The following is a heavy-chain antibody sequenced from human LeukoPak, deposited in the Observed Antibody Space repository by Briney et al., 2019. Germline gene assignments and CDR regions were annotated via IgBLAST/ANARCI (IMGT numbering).Heavy chain of an antibody. D-gene: IGHD1-26*01. CDR1: GGSISSYY. CDR2: IYYSGST. Sequence: PSETLSLTCTVSGGSISSYYWSWIRQPPGKGLEWIGYIYYSGSTNYNPSLKSRGTISVDTSKNQFSLKLSSVTAADTAVYYCARQYSGSGIRFDYWGQGTLVTVSS. V-gene: IGHV4-59*08. J-gene: IGHJ4*02. CDR3: ARQYSGSGIRFDY.